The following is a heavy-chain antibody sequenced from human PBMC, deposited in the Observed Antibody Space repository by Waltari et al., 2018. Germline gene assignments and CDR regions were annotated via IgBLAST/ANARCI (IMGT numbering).Heavy chain of an antibody. J-gene: IGHJ4*02. Sequence: EVQLVESGGGLVQPGGSLRLSCAASGFTFSSYGMTWVRQAPGKGLEWVASIKEDGGEEYYVGSVKGRFTISRDNARNSLYLQMNSLRAEDTAVYYCARDPTRKFDYWGQGTLVTASS. CDR1: GFTFSSYG. CDR3: ARDPTRKFDY. V-gene: IGHV3-7*04. CDR2: IKEDGGEE.